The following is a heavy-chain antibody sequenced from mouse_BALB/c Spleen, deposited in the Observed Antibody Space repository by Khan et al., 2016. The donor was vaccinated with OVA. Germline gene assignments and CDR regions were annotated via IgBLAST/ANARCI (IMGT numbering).Heavy chain of an antibody. CDR3: ARGGAAYYRNDGGAMEY. J-gene: IGHJ4*01. V-gene: IGHV9-4*02. CDR1: GYTFTTAG. Sequence: QIQLVQSGPELKKPGETVRISCKASGYTFTTAGMQWVQKMPGKGLKWIGWINTHSGVPNYAEDFKGRFAFSLDTSANTAYLQITNLTTEDTATYFCARGGAAYYRNDGGAMEYGGQGTSGTVSA. D-gene: IGHD2-14*01. CDR2: INTHSGVP.